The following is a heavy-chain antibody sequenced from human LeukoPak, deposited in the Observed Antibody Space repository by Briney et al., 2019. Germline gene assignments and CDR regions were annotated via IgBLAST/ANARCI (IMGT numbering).Heavy chain of an antibody. J-gene: IGHJ6*02. D-gene: IGHD3-16*01. V-gene: IGHV1-46*02. CDR3: ATTPPNNYGMDV. CDR1: GYVSYDCY. CDR2: INLKGSAT. Sequence: ASVKVSCKASGYVSYDCYLHWVRQAPGQGLEWMGIINLKGSATNLAPKFQGRITLAWDLSTSTVYMELSSLRSDDSAIYYRATTPPNNYGMDVWGQGTTVSVSS.